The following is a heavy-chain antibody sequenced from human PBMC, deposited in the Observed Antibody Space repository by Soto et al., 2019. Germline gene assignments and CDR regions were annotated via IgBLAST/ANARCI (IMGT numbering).Heavy chain of an antibody. D-gene: IGHD2-15*01. CDR1: GGSISSGGYY. V-gene: IGHV4-31*03. CDR3: ASRVVVVAANPPYPGSAFDI. CDR2: IYYSGST. Sequence: LSLTCTVSGGSISSGGYYWSWIRQHPGKGLEWIGYIYYSGSTYYNPSLKSRVTISVDTSKNQFSLKLSSVTAADTAVYYCASRVVVVAANPPYPGSAFDIWGQGKMVTVSS. J-gene: IGHJ3*02.